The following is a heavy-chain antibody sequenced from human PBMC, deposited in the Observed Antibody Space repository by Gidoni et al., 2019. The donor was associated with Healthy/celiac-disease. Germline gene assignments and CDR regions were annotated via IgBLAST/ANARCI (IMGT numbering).Heavy chain of an antibody. CDR1: GYTITSDD. CDR3: ASHIAARV. CDR2: MNPNSGNT. D-gene: IGHD6-6*01. Sequence: SCTASGYTITSDDSNWVRQATGQGLEWMGWMNPNSGNTGYAQKYQGRVTMTRNTYISTAYMELSSLRSEDTAGYYCASHIAARVWGQGTLVTVSS. J-gene: IGHJ4*02. V-gene: IGHV1-8*01.